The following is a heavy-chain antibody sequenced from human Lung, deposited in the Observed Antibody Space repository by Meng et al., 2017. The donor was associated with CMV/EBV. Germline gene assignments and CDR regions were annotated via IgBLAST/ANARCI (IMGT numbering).Heavy chain of an antibody. CDR1: GFSFSSFA. CDR2: IWFDGSNK. D-gene: IGHD6-6*01. Sequence: GESLKISCVASGFSFSSFAMHWVRQAPGKGLEWVAVIWFDGSNKYYADSVKGRFTISRDNSKNTLYLQMNSLRAEDTAVYYCARDSGSSSFYYYYGMDVWGQGTTVTVSS. CDR3: ARDSGSSSFYYYYGMDV. V-gene: IGHV3-30*19. J-gene: IGHJ6*02.